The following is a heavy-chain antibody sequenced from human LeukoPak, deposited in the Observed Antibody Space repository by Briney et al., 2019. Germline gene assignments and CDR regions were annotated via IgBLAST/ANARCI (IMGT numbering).Heavy chain of an antibody. D-gene: IGHD2/OR15-2a*01. CDR2: IYWDDDT. CDR3: ARRRHELIGGRVAFDI. Sequence: SGPTLVNPTQTLTLTCTFSGFSLTTSEVGVGWIRQPPGKALEWLALIYWDDDTRYSPSLKSRLTITKDTSKNQVVLTMTNMDPVDTATYYCARRRHELIGGRVAFDIWGQGTMVTVSS. V-gene: IGHV2-5*02. CDR1: GFSLTTSEVG. J-gene: IGHJ3*02.